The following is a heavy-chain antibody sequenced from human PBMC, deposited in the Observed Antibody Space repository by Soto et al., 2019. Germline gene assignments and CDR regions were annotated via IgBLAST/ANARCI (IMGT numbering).Heavy chain of an antibody. CDR3: ARDNFWSGYYPFDY. Sequence: EVQLVESGGGLVKPGGSLRLSCAASGFTFSSYSMNWVRQAPGKGLEWVSSISSSSSYIYYADSVKGRFTIPRDNAKNSLYLQMNSLRAEDTAVYYCARDNFWSGYYPFDYWGQGTLVTVSS. CDR1: GFTFSSYS. V-gene: IGHV3-21*01. D-gene: IGHD3-3*01. J-gene: IGHJ4*02. CDR2: ISSSSSYI.